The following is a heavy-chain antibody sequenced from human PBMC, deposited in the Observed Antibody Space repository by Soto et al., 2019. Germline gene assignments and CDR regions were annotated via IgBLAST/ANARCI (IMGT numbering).Heavy chain of an antibody. Sequence: PSETLSLTCTVSCGSIPSSCWSWIRRPPGKGLEWIAYIYDTGISGYTPSTSYNPSLKSRVTMSVDTSKSQFSLKLTSVTAVDTAVYYCARREGAFFYCGLDVWGQGITVTVSS. D-gene: IGHD1-26*01. CDR3: ARREGAFFYCGLDV. J-gene: IGHJ6*02. V-gene: IGHV4-59*01. CDR2: IYDTGISGYTPST. CDR1: CGSIPSSC.